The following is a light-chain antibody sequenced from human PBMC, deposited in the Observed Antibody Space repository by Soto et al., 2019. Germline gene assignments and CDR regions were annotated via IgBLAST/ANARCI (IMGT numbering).Light chain of an antibody. CDR1: SSDDGGYNR. V-gene: IGLV2-18*02. J-gene: IGLJ1*01. CDR2: DVS. CDR3: TSYASGSAYV. Sequence: QSVLTQPPSVSGSPGQSVAISCTGTSSDDGGYNRVSWYQQAPGKAPKLLIYDVSNRPSGGSTRFSGSKSGNTASLTISGLQAEDEADYYCTSYASGSAYVFGPGTKGTVL.